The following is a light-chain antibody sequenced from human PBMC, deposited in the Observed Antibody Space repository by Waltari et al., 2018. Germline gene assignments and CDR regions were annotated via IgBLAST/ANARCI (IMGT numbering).Light chain of an antibody. Sequence: EIVLTQSPGTLSLTPGDRVTVSCRASQSIHSAYFAWNQHKPGQAPSALIFGTSTRAAGIQDRFSGSGSGTDFTLTISSLQPEDFATYYCQQSYSTPPYTFGQGTKLEIK. CDR1: QSIHSAY. CDR2: GTS. V-gene: IGKV3-20*01. CDR3: QQSYSTPPYT. J-gene: IGKJ2*01.